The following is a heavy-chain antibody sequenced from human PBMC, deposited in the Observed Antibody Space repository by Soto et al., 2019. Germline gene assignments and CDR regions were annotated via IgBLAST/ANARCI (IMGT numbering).Heavy chain of an antibody. V-gene: IGHV1-46*03. CDR1: GYTFTSYY. CDR3: ASTSSGWAKKYYFDY. J-gene: IGHJ4*02. D-gene: IGHD6-19*01. CDR2: INPSGGST. Sequence: ASVKVSCKASGYTFTSYYMHWVRQAPGQGLEWMGIINPSGGSTSYAQKFQGRVTMTRDTSTSTVYMELSSLRSEDTAVYYCASTSSGWAKKYYFDYWGQGTLVTVSS.